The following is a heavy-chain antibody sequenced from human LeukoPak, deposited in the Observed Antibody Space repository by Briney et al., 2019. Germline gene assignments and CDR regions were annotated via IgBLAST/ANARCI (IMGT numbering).Heavy chain of an antibody. Sequence: GGSLRLSCAASGFTFDDYAMHWVRQAPGKGLEWVSGISWNSGSIGYADSVKGRFTISRDNAKNSLYLQMNSLRAEDMALYYCAKDKSPYYYYYMDVWGKGTTVTVSS. V-gene: IGHV3-9*03. CDR3: AKDKSPYYYYYMDV. CDR2: ISWNSGSI. J-gene: IGHJ6*03. CDR1: GFTFDDYA.